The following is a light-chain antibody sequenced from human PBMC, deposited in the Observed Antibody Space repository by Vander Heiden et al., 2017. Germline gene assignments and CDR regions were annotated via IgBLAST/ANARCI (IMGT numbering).Light chain of an antibody. CDR3: SSRAASNTLT. V-gene: IGLV2-8*01. J-gene: IGLJ2*01. CDR1: SDDVGAYEY. CDR2: EVN. Sequence: QSALTQPPSASGSPGHSVTFPCTGTSDDVGAYEYGSWYKKYPGKAPRLIIYEVNKRPSGVPDRFSGSKSGNTASLTVSRLQAEDDADYYCSSRAASNTLTFGGGTKLTVL.